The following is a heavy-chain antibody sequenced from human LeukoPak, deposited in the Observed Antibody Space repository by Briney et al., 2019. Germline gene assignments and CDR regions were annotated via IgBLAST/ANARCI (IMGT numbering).Heavy chain of an antibody. CDR1: GFTFDEFA. D-gene: IGHD2-2*01. CDR3: ARDRMSRAPTYFHH. V-gene: IGHV3-43*02. CDR2: VSGDGGRT. J-gene: IGHJ1*01. Sequence: GSLRLSCAASGFTFDEFAMHWVRQAPGKGLEWVSFVSGDGGRTDYADSVKGRFTISRDNSKNSLYLQMNSLTAEDTAFYFCARDRMSRAPTYFHHWGQGTLVTVSA.